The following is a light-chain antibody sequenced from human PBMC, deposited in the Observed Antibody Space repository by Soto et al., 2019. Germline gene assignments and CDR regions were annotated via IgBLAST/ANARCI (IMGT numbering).Light chain of an antibody. CDR3: QQTYSLPRT. J-gene: IGKJ1*01. CDR1: QTVSKA. V-gene: IGKV1-39*01. Sequence: DVQMTQSPSSLSASVGDRVTIAGRASQTVSKAVHWYQQKPGKVPDLLIYSASTLYSGVPSRFSGSGSGTDFTLTISNLQPEDFATYYCQQTYSLPRTFAQGTKVE. CDR2: SAS.